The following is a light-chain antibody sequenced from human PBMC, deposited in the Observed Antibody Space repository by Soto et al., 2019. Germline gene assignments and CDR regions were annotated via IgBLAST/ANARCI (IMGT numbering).Light chain of an antibody. J-gene: IGKJ1*01. CDR2: DAS. Sequence: EIVLTQSPGTLFWSPGERATLSCRASQSVSSHLAWYQQKPGQAPRLLIYDASNRATGIPARFSGSGSGTDFTLTISSLEPEDFAVYHCVQRTTWPWTCGQGSKVEIK. CDR3: VQRTTWPWT. V-gene: IGKV3-11*01. CDR1: QSVSSH.